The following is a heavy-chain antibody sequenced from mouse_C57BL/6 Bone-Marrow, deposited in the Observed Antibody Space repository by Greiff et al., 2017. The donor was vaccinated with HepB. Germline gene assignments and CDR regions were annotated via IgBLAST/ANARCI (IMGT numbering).Heavy chain of an antibody. J-gene: IGHJ1*03. D-gene: IGHD1-1*01. CDR3: ARPIYYYGSSPWYFDV. CDR2: INPSSGYT. Sequence: QVQLKQSGAELARPGASVKMSCKASGYTFTSYTMHWVKQRPGQGLEWIGYINPSSGYTKYNQKFKDKATLTADKSSSTAYMQLSSLTSEDSAVYYCARPIYYYGSSPWYFDVWGTGTTVTVSS. V-gene: IGHV1-4*01. CDR1: GYTFTSYT.